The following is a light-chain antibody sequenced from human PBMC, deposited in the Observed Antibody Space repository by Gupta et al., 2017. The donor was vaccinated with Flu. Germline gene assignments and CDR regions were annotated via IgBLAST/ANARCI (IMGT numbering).Light chain of an antibody. V-gene: IGKV1-12*01. J-gene: IGKJ1*01. CDR3: QQANSFPPT. CDR2: AAS. Sequence: QMTQSPSSVSASVGDRVTTWYQQKPGKAPKLLIYAASTLQSGVPSRFSGSKSGTDFTLTINSLQPEDFATYYCQQANSFPPTFGQGTKVEIK.